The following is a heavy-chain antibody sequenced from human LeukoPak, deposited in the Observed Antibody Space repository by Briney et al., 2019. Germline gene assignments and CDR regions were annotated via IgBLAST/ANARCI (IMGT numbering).Heavy chain of an antibody. Sequence: SETLSHTCTVSGGSISSYYWSWIRQPPGKGLEWIGYIYTSGSTNYNPSLKSRVTISVDTSKNQFSLKLSSVTAADTAVYYCARWACGGDCYLDYWGQGTLVTVSS. V-gene: IGHV4-4*09. CDR2: IYTSGST. J-gene: IGHJ4*02. CDR1: GGSISSYY. D-gene: IGHD2-21*02. CDR3: ARWACGGDCYLDY.